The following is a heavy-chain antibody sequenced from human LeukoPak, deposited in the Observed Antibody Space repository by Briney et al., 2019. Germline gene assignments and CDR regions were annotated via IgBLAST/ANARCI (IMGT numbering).Heavy chain of an antibody. CDR2: ISSSGSTI. CDR1: GFTFSDYY. D-gene: IGHD4-23*01. Sequence: PGGSLRLSCAASGFTFSDYYMSWIRQAPGKGLEWVSYISSSGSTIYYADSVKGRFTISRDNAKNSLYLQMNSLRAEDTAVYYCARSRLDNRLVWFGVSTVERGESYYFDYWGQGTLVTVSS. V-gene: IGHV3-11*01. CDR3: ARSRLDNRLVWFGVSTVERGESYYFDY. J-gene: IGHJ4*02.